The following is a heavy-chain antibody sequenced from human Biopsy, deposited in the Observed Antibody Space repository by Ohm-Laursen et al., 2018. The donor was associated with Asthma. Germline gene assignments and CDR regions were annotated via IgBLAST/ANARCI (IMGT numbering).Heavy chain of an antibody. CDR2: INAGNGNT. CDR3: ARTYYDFLTGQVKDAFGI. V-gene: IGHV1-3*01. D-gene: IGHD3-9*01. J-gene: IGHJ3*02. CDR1: GYNFISFA. Sequence: ASVKVSCKASGYNFISFAIHWVRQAPGQRLEWMGWINAGNGNTKYSQKFQGKVSITRDTSASTAYMELRSLRSEDTAAYYCARTYYDFLTGQVKDAFGIWGQGTMVTVSS.